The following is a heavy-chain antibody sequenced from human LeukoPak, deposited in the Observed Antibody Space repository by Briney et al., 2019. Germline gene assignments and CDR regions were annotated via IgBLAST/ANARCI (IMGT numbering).Heavy chain of an antibody. CDR2: IHYSGST. CDR1: GGSISSSRYY. Sequence: PSETLSLTCTVSGGSISSSRYYWGWIRQPPGKGLDGIGNIHYSGSTYYNPSLKRRVTISVDTSKNQFSLTLSSVTAADTAMYYCARDLHIRSAWTDAFAFWGQGTMVTVSS. D-gene: IGHD6-19*01. CDR3: ARDLHIRSAWTDAFAF. V-gene: IGHV4-39*07. J-gene: IGHJ3*01.